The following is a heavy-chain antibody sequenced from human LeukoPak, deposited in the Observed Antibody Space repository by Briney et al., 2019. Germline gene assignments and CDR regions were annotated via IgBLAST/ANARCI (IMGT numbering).Heavy chain of an antibody. CDR2: IWYDGNNK. J-gene: IGHJ3*02. CDR1: GFTFSSYG. Sequence: GRSLRLSCAASGFTFSSYGMHWVRQAPGKGLEWVAVIWYDGNNKYYADSVKGRFTISRDNSKNTLYLQMNSLRSEDTAVYYCARWAREGDYVGRNAFDIWGQGTMVTVSS. V-gene: IGHV3-33*01. CDR3: ARWAREGDYVGRNAFDI. D-gene: IGHD4-17*01.